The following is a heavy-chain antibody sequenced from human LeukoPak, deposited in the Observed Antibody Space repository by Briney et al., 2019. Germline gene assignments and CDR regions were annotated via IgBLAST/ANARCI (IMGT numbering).Heavy chain of an antibody. V-gene: IGHV3-73*01. CDR1: GFTFSGSA. CDR3: VMGLGDPEAYYYYGMDV. D-gene: IGHD2-21*02. CDR2: IRSKANSYAT. Sequence: GGSLKLSCAASGFTFSGSAMHWVRQASGKGLEWVGRIRSKANSYATAYAASVKGRFTISRDDSKNTAYLQMNSLKTEDTAVYYCVMGLGDPEAYYYYGMDVWGQGTTVTVSS. J-gene: IGHJ6*02.